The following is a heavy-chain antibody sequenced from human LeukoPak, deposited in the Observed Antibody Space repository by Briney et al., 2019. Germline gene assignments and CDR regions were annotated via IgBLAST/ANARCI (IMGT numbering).Heavy chain of an antibody. CDR2: IIPIFGTA. Sequence: ASVKVSCKASGGTFSSYAISWVRQAPGQGLEWMGGIIPIFGTANYAQKFQGRVTITADKSTSTAYMDLSSLRSEDTAVYYCAGAASTVTDYWGQGTLVTVSS. D-gene: IGHD4-17*01. J-gene: IGHJ4*02. CDR1: GGTFSSYA. V-gene: IGHV1-69*06. CDR3: AGAASTVTDY.